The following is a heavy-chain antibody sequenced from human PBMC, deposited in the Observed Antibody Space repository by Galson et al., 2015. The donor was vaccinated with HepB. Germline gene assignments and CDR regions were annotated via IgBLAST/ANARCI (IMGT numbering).Heavy chain of an antibody. CDR1: GHTFTGYY. CDR3: ARGGLRLRLGELSLRYNWFDP. Sequence: SCKASGHTFTGYYMHWVRQAPGQGLEWMGWINPNSGGTNYAQKFQGRVTMTRDTSTSTAYMELSRLRSDDTAVYYCARGGLRLRLGELSLRYNWFDPWGQGTLVTVSS. D-gene: IGHD3-16*02. CDR2: INPNSGGT. V-gene: IGHV1-2*02. J-gene: IGHJ5*02.